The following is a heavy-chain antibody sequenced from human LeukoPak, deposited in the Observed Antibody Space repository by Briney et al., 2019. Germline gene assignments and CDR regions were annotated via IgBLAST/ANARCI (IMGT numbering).Heavy chain of an antibody. V-gene: IGHV4-4*09. D-gene: IGHD5-12*01. Sequence: SETLSLTCTVSGGSISSYYWSWIRQPPGKGLEWIRYIYTSGSTNYNPSLKSRVTISVDTSKNHLSLNLSSVTAADTAVYYCAREPTSGREPTSGRPLDYWGQGTLVTVSS. CDR2: IYTSGST. J-gene: IGHJ4*02. CDR1: GGSISSYY. CDR3: AREPTSGREPTSGRPLDY.